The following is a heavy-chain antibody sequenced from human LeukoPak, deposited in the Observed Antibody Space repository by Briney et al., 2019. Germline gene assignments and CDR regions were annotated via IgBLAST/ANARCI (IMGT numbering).Heavy chain of an antibody. CDR3: ARDASCSGGNCYAWFDP. CDR2: IHPRGGSA. V-gene: IGHV1-46*04. Sequence: GAAVKVSCKASGYTFTSYFMHWVRQAPGQGLEWMGIIHPRGGSASYAQNLQGRVTMTKDTSTSTVYMELSSLRSEDTAVYYCARDASCSGGNCYAWFDPWGQGTLVTVSS. CDR1: GYTFTSYF. J-gene: IGHJ5*02. D-gene: IGHD2-15*01.